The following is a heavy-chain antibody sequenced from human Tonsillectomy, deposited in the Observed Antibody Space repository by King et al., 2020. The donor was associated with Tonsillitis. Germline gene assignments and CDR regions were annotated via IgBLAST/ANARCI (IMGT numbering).Heavy chain of an antibody. CDR2: IYYSGST. Sequence: QLQESGPGLVKPSETLSLTCTVSGCSISSYYWSWIRQPPGKGLEWIGYIYYSGSTNYNPSLKIRVTISVDTSKNQFSLKLSSVTAADTAVYYCARGLFDYWGQGTLVTVSS. J-gene: IGHJ4*02. CDR3: ARGLFDY. V-gene: IGHV4-59*01. CDR1: GCSISSYY.